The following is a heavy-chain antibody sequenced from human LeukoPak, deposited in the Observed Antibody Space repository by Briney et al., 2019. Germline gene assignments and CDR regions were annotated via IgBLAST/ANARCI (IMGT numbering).Heavy chain of an antibody. D-gene: IGHD3-10*01. J-gene: IGHJ3*02. CDR1: GFTFNNYA. CDR3: ATQSPDYSIGPSYGSFDI. Sequence: GRSLRLSCEASGFTFNNYAMSWVRQAPGKGLEWVSSIGASGGNIFYADSVKGRFTISRDNSKNTLFLQMNSLRAEDTALYYCATQSPDYSIGPSYGSFDIWGQGTMVTVSS. CDR2: IGASGGNI. V-gene: IGHV3-23*01.